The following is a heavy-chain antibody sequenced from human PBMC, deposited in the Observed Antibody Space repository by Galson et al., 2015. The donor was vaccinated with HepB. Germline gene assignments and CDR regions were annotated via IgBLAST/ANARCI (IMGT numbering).Heavy chain of an antibody. J-gene: IGHJ5*02. CDR3: ARDPRDEKRITMVRGVPKGRGWFDP. CDR1: GYTFTSYY. CDR2: INPSGGST. D-gene: IGHD3-10*01. V-gene: IGHV1-46*01. Sequence: SVKVSCKASGYTFTSYYMHWVRQAPGQGLEWMGIINPSGGSTSYAQKFQGRVTMTRDTSTSTVYMELSSLRSVDTAVYYCARDPRDEKRITMVRGVPKGRGWFDPWGQGTLVTVSS.